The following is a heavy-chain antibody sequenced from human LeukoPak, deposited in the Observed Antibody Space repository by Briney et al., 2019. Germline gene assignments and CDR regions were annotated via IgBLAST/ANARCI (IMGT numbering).Heavy chain of an antibody. CDR3: ARDWGYHDSSGYYHHDAFDI. CDR2: IYYSGST. J-gene: IGHJ3*02. V-gene: IGHV4-39*02. CDR1: GGSISSSSYY. Sequence: SETLSLTCIVSGGSISSSSYYWAWIRQPPGKGLEWIGSIYYSGSTYYNPSLKSRVIISVDTSKNQFSLKLSSVTAADTAVYYCARDWGYHDSSGYYHHDAFDIWGQGTMVTVSS. D-gene: IGHD3-22*01.